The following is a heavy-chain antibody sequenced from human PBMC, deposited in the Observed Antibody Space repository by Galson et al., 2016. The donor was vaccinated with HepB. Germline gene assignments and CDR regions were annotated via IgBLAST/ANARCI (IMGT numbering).Heavy chain of an antibody. CDR2: ITGDGRHT. D-gene: IGHD5-18*01. J-gene: IGHJ4*02. CDR1: GFTFSSYW. CDR3: AKDSRLKPSYHQH. Sequence: SLRLSCAASGFTFSSYWMHWVRQVPGKGLEWVSTITGDGRHTYYADSVKGRFTISRDNSKNTLFLQMSSLRVEDTAVYFCAKDSRLKPSYHQHWGQGTLVTVSS. V-gene: IGHV3-23*01.